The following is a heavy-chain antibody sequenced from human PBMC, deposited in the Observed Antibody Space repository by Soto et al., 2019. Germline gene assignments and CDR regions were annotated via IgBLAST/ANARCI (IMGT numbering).Heavy chain of an antibody. J-gene: IGHJ4*02. CDR1: GGSFSGYY. D-gene: IGHD1-7*01. CDR2: INHSGST. V-gene: IGHV4-34*01. CDR3: ARVNWNYDNLDY. Sequence: SETLSLTCAVYGGSFSGYYWSWIRQPPGKGLEWIGEINHSGSTNYNPSLKSRVTISVDTSKNQFSLKLSSVTAADTAVYYCARVNWNYDNLDYWGQGTLVTVSS.